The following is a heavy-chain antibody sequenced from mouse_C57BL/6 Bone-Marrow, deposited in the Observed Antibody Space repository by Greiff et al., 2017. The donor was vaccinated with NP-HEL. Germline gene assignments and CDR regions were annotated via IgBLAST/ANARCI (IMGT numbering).Heavy chain of an antibody. CDR2: IDPSDSYT. Sequence: VQLQQPGAELVMPGASVKLSCKASGYTFTSYWMHWVKQRPGQGLEWIGEIDPSDSYTNYNQKFKGKSTLTVDKSSSTAYMQLSSLTSEDSAVYYCAREGLSYYYAMDYWGQGTSVTVSS. J-gene: IGHJ4*01. CDR3: AREGLSYYYAMDY. CDR1: GYTFTSYW. V-gene: IGHV1-69*01. D-gene: IGHD1-1*02.